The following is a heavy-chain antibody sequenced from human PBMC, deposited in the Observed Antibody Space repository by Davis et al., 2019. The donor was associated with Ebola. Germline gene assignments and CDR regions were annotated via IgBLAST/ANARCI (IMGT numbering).Heavy chain of an antibody. V-gene: IGHV4-34*01. CDR2: INHSGST. J-gene: IGHJ5*02. CDR1: GGSFSGYY. D-gene: IGHD2-15*01. CDR3: ARSVVGTGFDP. Sequence: MPGGSLRLSCAVYGGSFSGYYWSWIRQPPGKGLEWIGEINHSGSTNYNPSLKSRVTISVDTSKNQFSLKLSSVTAADTAVYYCARSVVGTGFDPWGQGTLVTVSS.